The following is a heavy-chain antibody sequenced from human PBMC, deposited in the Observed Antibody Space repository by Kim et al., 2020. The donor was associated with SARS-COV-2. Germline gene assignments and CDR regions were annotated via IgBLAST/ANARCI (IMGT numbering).Heavy chain of an antibody. CDR1: GGSFSGYY. CDR3: ARGWGHSSNAFDI. V-gene: IGHV4-34*01. CDR2: INHSGST. J-gene: IGHJ3*02. Sequence: SETLSLTCAVYGGSFSGYYWSWIRQPPGKGLEWIGEINHSGSTNYNPSLKSRVTISVDTSKNQFSLKLSSVTAADTAVYYCARGWGHSSNAFDIWGQGTMVTVSS. D-gene: IGHD7-27*01.